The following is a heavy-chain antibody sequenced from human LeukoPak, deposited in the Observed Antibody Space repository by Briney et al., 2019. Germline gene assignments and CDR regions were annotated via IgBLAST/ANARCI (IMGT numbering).Heavy chain of an antibody. D-gene: IGHD3-10*01. J-gene: IGHJ4*02. V-gene: IGHV1-2*02. Sequence: ASVKVSCKASGYTFTGYYMHWVRQAPGQGPEWMGWINPNSGGTNYAQKFQGRVTMTRDTSISTAYMELSRLRSDDTAVYYCARDDRLARGPKLFDYWGQGTLVTVSS. CDR3: ARDDRLARGPKLFDY. CDR2: INPNSGGT. CDR1: GYTFTGYY.